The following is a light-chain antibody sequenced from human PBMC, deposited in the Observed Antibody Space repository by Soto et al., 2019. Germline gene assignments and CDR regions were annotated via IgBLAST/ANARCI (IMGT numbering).Light chain of an antibody. CDR3: QVWDSSSDQGV. V-gene: IGLV3-21*02. CDR1: NIGSKS. CDR2: DDS. Sequence: SYELTQPPSVSVAPGQTARITCGGNNIGSKSVHWYQQKPGQAPVLVVYDDSDRPSGTPERFSGSNSGNTATLTISRVEAGDEADYYCQVWDSSSDQGVFGTGTKVTVL. J-gene: IGLJ1*01.